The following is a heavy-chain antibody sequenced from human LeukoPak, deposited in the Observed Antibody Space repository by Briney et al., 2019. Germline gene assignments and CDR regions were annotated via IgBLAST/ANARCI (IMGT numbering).Heavy chain of an antibody. CDR2: IYYTGST. Sequence: SETLSLTCTVSGGSISSYYWSWIRQPPGKGLEWIGYIYYTGSTYYNPSLKSRVTISVDTSKNQFSLKLSSVTAADTAVYYCARLGGSGSYDSYYFDYWGQGTLVTVSS. CDR3: ARLGGSGSYDSYYFDY. J-gene: IGHJ4*02. D-gene: IGHD3-10*01. V-gene: IGHV4-59*08. CDR1: GGSISSYY.